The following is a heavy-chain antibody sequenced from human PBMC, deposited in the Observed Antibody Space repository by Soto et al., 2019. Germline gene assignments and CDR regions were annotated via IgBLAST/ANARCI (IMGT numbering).Heavy chain of an antibody. CDR1: GFTFSSYA. J-gene: IGHJ6*02. CDR2: ISYDGSNK. Sequence: GGSLRLSCAASGFTFSSYAMHWVRQAPGKGLEWVAVISYDGSNKYYADSVKGRFTISRDNSKNTLYLQMNSLRAEDTAVYYCARRTGQQLVYYYYYGMDVWGQGTTVTVSS. D-gene: IGHD6-13*01. CDR3: ARRTGQQLVYYYYYGMDV. V-gene: IGHV3-30-3*01.